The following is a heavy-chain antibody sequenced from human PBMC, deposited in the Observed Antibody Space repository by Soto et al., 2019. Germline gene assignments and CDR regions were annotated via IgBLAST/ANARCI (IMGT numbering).Heavy chain of an antibody. CDR2: ISSSGSTI. J-gene: IGHJ6*02. D-gene: IGHD3-10*01. Sequence: EVQLVESGGGLVQPGGSLRLSCAASGFTFSSYEMNWVRQAPGKVLEWVSYISSSGSTIYYADSVKGRFTSSRDNAKNSLYLQMNSLRAEDTAVYYCARRGDWPLRGPYYGMDVWGQGTTVTVSS. CDR3: ARRGDWPLRGPYYGMDV. V-gene: IGHV3-48*03. CDR1: GFTFSSYE.